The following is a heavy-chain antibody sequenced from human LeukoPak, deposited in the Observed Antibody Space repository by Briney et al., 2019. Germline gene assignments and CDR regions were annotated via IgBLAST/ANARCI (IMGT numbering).Heavy chain of an antibody. Sequence: GASVKVSCKASGGTFSSYAISWVRQAPGQGLEWMGGITPIFGTANYAQKFQGRVTITADKSTSTAYMELSSLRSEDTAVYYCARDRGGKMATIMDYYYYMDVWGKGTTVTVSS. CDR3: ARDRGGKMATIMDYYYYMDV. D-gene: IGHD5-24*01. CDR2: ITPIFGTA. CDR1: GGTFSSYA. J-gene: IGHJ6*03. V-gene: IGHV1-69*06.